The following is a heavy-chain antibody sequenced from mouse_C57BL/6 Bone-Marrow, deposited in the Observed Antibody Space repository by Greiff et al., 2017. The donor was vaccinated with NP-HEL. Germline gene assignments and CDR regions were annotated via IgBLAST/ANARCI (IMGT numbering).Heavy chain of an antibody. Sequence: QVQLKQSGPELVKPGASVKISCKASGYAFSSSWMNWVKQRPGKGLEWIGRIYPGDGDTNYNGKFKGKATLTADKSSSTAYMQLSSLTSEDSAVYFCASERDYDPFAFWGQGTLVTVSA. D-gene: IGHD2-4*01. V-gene: IGHV1-82*01. J-gene: IGHJ3*01. CDR2: IYPGDGDT. CDR3: ASERDYDPFAF. CDR1: GYAFSSSW.